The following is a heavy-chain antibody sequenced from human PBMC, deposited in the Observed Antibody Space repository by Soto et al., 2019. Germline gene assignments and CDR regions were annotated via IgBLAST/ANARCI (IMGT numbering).Heavy chain of an antibody. D-gene: IGHD2-2*01. CDR3: ARLYCSSSTCDSWFDP. J-gene: IGHJ5*02. CDR2: IDPRDSYT. Sequence: GESLKISCMGFGYTFTTFWISWVRQMPGRGLEWMGRIDPRDSYTNYSPSFQGHVTISADKSISTAYLQWGSLKASDTAMYYCARLYCSSSTCDSWFDPWGQGTLVTVSS. V-gene: IGHV5-10-1*01. CDR1: GYTFTTFW.